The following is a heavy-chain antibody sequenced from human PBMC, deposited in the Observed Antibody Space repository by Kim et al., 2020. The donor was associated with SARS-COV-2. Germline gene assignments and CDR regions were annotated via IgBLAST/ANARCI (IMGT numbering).Heavy chain of an antibody. CDR3: ARVPKYQLLYYYFDY. V-gene: IGHV4-39*01. D-gene: IGHD2-2*02. CDR2: IYYSGST. J-gene: IGHJ4*02. Sequence: SETLSLTCTVSGGSISSSSYYWGWIRQPPGKGLEWIGSIYYSGSTYYNPSLKSRVTISVDTSKNQFSLKLSSVTAADTAVYYCARVPKYQLLYYYFDYWGQGTLVTVSS. CDR1: GGSISSSSYY.